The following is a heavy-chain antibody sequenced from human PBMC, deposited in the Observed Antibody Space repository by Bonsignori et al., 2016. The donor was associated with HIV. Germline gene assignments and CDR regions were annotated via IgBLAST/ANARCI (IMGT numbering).Heavy chain of an antibody. CDR3: ARAPIGTAEPTSGLDF. J-gene: IGHJ4*02. CDR1: GFTFSRFT. Sequence: QVQLVQSGTEIKKPGSSVKISCKTSGFTFSRFTIHWVRQAPGQGLDWLGRSVPIGIANYAPKSRGTVTISADLSTTTVYLELTSLTSDDTAVYYCARAPIGTAEPTSGLDFWGQGTLVTVSS. D-gene: IGHD1-14*01. V-gene: IGHV1-69*02. CDR2: SVPIGIA.